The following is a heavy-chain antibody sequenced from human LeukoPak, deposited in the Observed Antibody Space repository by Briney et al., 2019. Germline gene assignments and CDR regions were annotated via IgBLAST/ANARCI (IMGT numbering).Heavy chain of an antibody. D-gene: IGHD6-19*01. CDR2: ISAYNGNT. Sequence: SVKVSCKASGYTFTSYGISWVRQVPGQGLEWMGWISAYNGNTNYAQKLQGRVPLPPDKSPRPAYMELRSLRSDDTAVYYCARAVVGSGRVAFDYWGQGPLVPVSS. J-gene: IGHJ4*02. CDR3: ARAVVGSGRVAFDY. V-gene: IGHV1-18*01. CDR1: GYTFTSYG.